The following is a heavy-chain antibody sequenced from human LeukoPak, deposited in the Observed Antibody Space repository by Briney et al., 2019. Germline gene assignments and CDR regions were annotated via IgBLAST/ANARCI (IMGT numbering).Heavy chain of an antibody. J-gene: IGHJ5*02. CDR2: IYTSGST. CDR1: GGSISSYY. D-gene: IGHD6-19*01. CDR3: ARDLAGVAGTNNWFDP. Sequence: SETLSLTCTVSGGSISSYYWSWIRQPAGKGLEWIGRIYTSGSTNYNPSLKSRVTMSVDTSKNQFSLKLSFVTAADTAVYYCARDLAGVAGTNNWFDPWGQGTLVTVSS. V-gene: IGHV4-4*07.